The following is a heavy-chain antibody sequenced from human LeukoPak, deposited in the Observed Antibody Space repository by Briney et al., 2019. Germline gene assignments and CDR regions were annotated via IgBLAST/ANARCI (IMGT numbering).Heavy chain of an antibody. Sequence: SVKVSCKASGLTFTSSAMQWVRQARGQRLEWIGWIVVGSGNTNYAQKFQERVTITRDMSTSTAYMELSSLRSEDTAVYYCAGGNHYDFWSGDGYFDYWGQGTLVTVSS. CDR3: AGGNHYDFWSGDGYFDY. CDR2: IVVGSGNT. J-gene: IGHJ4*02. D-gene: IGHD3-3*01. V-gene: IGHV1-58*02. CDR1: GLTFTSSA.